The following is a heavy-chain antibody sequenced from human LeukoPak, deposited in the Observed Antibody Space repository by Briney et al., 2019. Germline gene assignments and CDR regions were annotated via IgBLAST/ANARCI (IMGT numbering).Heavy chain of an antibody. CDR1: GFTFSSYS. Sequence: GGSLRLSCAASGFTFSSYSMNWVRQAPGKGLEWVAVIWYDGSNKYYADSVKGRFTISRDNSKNTLYLQMNSLRAEDTAVYYCAKEFERMGGYDYWGQGTLVTVSS. J-gene: IGHJ4*02. CDR2: IWYDGSNK. D-gene: IGHD1-26*01. CDR3: AKEFERMGGYDY. V-gene: IGHV3-33*06.